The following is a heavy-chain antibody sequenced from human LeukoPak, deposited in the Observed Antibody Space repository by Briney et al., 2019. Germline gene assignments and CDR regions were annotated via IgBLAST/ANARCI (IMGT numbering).Heavy chain of an antibody. J-gene: IGHJ4*02. CDR2: LNPKIGGT. CDR3: ARTTSGYSKFDF. D-gene: IGHD5-12*01. CDR1: GYPFTDYF. V-gene: IGHV1-2*02. Sequence: ASVKVSCKASGYPFTDYFIHWVRQAPGQGLEWMGWLNPKIGGTNYAQKFQGRVTMTSDTSISTGYMELHRLRSDDTAVYFCARTTSGYSKFDFWGQGTLVTVSS.